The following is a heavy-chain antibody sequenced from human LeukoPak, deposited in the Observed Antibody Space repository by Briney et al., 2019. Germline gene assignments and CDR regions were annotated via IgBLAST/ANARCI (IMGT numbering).Heavy chain of an antibody. CDR1: GGTFSSYA. J-gene: IGHJ5*02. D-gene: IGHD3-3*01. CDR3: ARVVSAVLRFLEWSAPFDP. Sequence: SVKVSCKASGGTFSSYAISWVRQAPGQGLEWMGGIIPIFGTANYAQKFQGRVTITADESTSTAYMELSSLRSEDTAVYCCARVVSAVLRFLEWSAPFDPWGQGTLVTVSS. V-gene: IGHV1-69*13. CDR2: IIPIFGTA.